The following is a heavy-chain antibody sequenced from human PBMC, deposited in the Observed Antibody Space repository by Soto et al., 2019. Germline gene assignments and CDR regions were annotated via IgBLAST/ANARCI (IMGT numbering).Heavy chain of an antibody. V-gene: IGHV1-8*01. D-gene: IGHD6-19*01. CDR1: GYTFTSYD. CDR2: INPNSGNT. Sequence: ASVKVSCKASGYTFTSYDINWVLQATGQGLEWMGWINPNSGNTGYAQKFQGRVTMTRNTSISTAYMELSSLRSEDTAVYYCARVSSGWYRGDFDIWGQGTTVTVSS. CDR3: ARVSSGWYRGDFDI. J-gene: IGHJ3*02.